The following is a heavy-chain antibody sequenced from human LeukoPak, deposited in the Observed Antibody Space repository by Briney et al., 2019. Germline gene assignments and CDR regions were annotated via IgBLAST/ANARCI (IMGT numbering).Heavy chain of an antibody. CDR1: GFTFSDYA. CDR3: ARSVPAYTRFEY. D-gene: IGHD4-11*01. V-gene: IGHV3-23*05. CDR2: FKTKYNQV. J-gene: IGHJ4*02. Sequence: PGGSLRLSCGASGFTFSDYAMNWVRQAPAKGLEGVSTFKTKYNQVYYAESVRGRFTISTDHANHTVYLQMNSLRAEDTALYYCARSVPAYTRFEYWGQGALVTVSS.